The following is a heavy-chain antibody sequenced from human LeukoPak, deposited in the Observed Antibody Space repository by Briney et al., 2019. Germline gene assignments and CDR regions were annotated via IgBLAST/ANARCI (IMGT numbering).Heavy chain of an antibody. CDR3: AKESVDILTGYPDGAFDI. CDR2: ISFDGNNK. Sequence: GGSLRLSCAASGFTFSSYAMHWVRQAPGKGLDWVAVISFDGNNKYYADSVKGRFTISRDNSKNTLYLQMNSLRAEDTAVYYCAKESVDILTGYPDGAFDIWGQGTMVTVSS. V-gene: IGHV3-30*04. J-gene: IGHJ3*02. CDR1: GFTFSSYA. D-gene: IGHD3-9*01.